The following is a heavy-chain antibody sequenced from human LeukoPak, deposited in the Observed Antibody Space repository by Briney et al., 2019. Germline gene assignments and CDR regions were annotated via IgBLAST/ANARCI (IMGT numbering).Heavy chain of an antibody. D-gene: IGHD6-13*01. CDR3: AKGAWAADGPMGNNFAS. V-gene: IGHV3-30*18. Sequence: GRSLRLSCAASGFTFSSYGMHWVRQAPGKGLEWVAFIPYDASDKYYADSVKGRFTISRDNSNNTLTLHMNSLRTEDTSICFCAKGAWAADGPMGNNFASWGQGSLVTVSS. CDR2: IPYDASDK. J-gene: IGHJ4*02. CDR1: GFTFSSYG.